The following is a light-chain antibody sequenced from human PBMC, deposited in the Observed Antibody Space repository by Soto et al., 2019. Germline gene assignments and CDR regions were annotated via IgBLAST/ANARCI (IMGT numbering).Light chain of an antibody. V-gene: IGKV2-24*01. Sequence: DIVMTQTPLSSIVALGQPVSISCKSSQSLVRSDGNAYLNWLHQRPGQPPRLLSYKVSNRFSGVPDRFSGSEADTDFTLHISRVEPEDGGIYFCRQVAQLRTFGQGTRLEIK. J-gene: IGKJ5*01. CDR1: QSLVRSDGNAY. CDR2: KVS. CDR3: RQVAQLRT.